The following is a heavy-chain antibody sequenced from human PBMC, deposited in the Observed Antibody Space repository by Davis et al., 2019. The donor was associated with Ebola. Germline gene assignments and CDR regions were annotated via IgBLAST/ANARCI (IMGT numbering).Heavy chain of an antibody. D-gene: IGHD3-22*01. CDR2: IYYSGST. V-gene: IGHV4-59*08. CDR1: GGSISGYH. CDR3: ARQTAYYYDSSGYYTNRNFDY. Sequence: MPSETLSLTCTVSGGSISGYHWSWIRQPPGKGLEWIGYIYYSGSTNYNPSLKSRVTISVDTSKNQFSLKLSSVTAADTAVYYCARQTAYYYDSSGYYTNRNFDYWGQGTLVTVSS. J-gene: IGHJ4*02.